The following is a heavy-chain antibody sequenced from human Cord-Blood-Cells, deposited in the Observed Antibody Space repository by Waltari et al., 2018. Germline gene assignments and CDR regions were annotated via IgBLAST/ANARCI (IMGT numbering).Heavy chain of an antibody. Sequence: EVQLVESGGGLIQPGGALRLSCAASGFTVRSHYRSRVRQAPGKGLEWVSVIYSGGSTYYADSVKGRFTISRDNSKNTLYLQMNSLRAEDTAVYYCARAALIAAALDYWGQGTLVTVSS. CDR1: GFTVRSHY. J-gene: IGHJ4*02. D-gene: IGHD6-13*01. CDR2: IYSGGST. CDR3: ARAALIAAALDY. V-gene: IGHV3-53*01.